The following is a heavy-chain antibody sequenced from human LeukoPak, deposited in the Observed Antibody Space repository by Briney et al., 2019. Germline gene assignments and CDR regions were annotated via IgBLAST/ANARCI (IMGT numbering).Heavy chain of an antibody. Sequence: PETLSLTCAVYGGSFSGYYWSWIRQPPGKGLEWIGEIIHSGSTNYNPSLKSRVTISVDTSKNQFSLKLSSVTAADTAVYYCARTRIAAAGTTPRGAFDIWGQGTMVTVSS. CDR2: IIHSGST. V-gene: IGHV4-34*12. CDR3: ARTRIAAAGTTPRGAFDI. CDR1: GGSFSGYY. J-gene: IGHJ3*02. D-gene: IGHD6-13*01.